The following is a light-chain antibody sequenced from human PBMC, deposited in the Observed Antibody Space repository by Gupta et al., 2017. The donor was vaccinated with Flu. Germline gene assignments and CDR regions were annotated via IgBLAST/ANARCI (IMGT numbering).Light chain of an antibody. J-gene: IGLJ2*01. Sequence: HSALTQPASGSGSPGQSITSACTGTSSDAGSSDYVSWYHHHPGEAPKLIILEVSNRPSGVSDRFSGSKSGNTASLTISGLQADDEADYYCGSYITSGRGVVFGGGTKLTVL. CDR1: SSDAGSSDY. CDR2: EVS. V-gene: IGLV2-14*01. CDR3: GSYITSGRGVV.